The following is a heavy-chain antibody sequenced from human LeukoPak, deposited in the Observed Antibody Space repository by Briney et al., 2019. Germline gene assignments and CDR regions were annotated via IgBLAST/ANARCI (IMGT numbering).Heavy chain of an antibody. CDR3: ARDEGGY. CDR1: GFTFSSDW. J-gene: IGHJ4*02. CDR2: ISSDGSST. Sequence: GGSLRLSYAASGFTFSSDWMHWVRQAPGKGLVWVSRISSDGSSTSYADSVRGRFTISRDNAKNTLYLQMNSLRAEDTAVYYCARDEGGYWGQGTLVTVSS. V-gene: IGHV3-74*01. D-gene: IGHD3-16*01.